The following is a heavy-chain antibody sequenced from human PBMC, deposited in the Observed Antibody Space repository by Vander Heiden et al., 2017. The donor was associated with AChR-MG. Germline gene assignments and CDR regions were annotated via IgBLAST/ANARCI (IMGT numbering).Heavy chain of an antibody. J-gene: IGHJ3*02. CDR1: GFPFSSYS. V-gene: IGHV3-21*01. Sequence: EVQLVESGGGLVKPGGSLRLSCAASGFPFSSYSLNWVRQAPGKGLEWVSSISSSSSYIYYADAVKGRFTISRDNAKNSMYLQMNRMRAEDTAVYYGARENESTKDAFDIWGQGTMVTVSS. CDR3: ARENESTKDAFDI. D-gene: IGHD1-26*01. CDR2: ISSSSSYI.